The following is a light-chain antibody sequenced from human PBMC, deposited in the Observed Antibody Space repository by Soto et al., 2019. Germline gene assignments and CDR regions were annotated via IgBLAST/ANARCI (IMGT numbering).Light chain of an antibody. J-gene: IGLJ1*01. CDR2: DVS. CDR3: SSYTSSSSYV. CDR1: SSDVDAYNY. Sequence: QSALTQPASVSGSPGQSITISCTGTSSDVDAYNYVSWYQQHPGKVPKLIIYDVSNRPSGVSSRFSGSKSGNTASLTLSGLQAEDEADCYCSSYTSSSSYVFGTGTKVTVL. V-gene: IGLV2-14*03.